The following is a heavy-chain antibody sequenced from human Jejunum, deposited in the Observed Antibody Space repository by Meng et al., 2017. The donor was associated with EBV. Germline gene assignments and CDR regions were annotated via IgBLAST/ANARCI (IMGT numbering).Heavy chain of an antibody. CDR3: ARDGPDYGNYINFDY. Sequence: VKLVQSGAEVKKPGASVKVSCKASGYTFTSYGISWVRQAPGQGLEWMAWISAYNGKTNYAQNLQGRVTLTTDTSTTTTYMELRSLRSGDTAVYYCARDGPDYGNYINFDYWGQGTLVTVSS. CDR2: ISAYNGKT. J-gene: IGHJ4*02. V-gene: IGHV1-18*01. CDR1: GYTFTSYG. D-gene: IGHD4-11*01.